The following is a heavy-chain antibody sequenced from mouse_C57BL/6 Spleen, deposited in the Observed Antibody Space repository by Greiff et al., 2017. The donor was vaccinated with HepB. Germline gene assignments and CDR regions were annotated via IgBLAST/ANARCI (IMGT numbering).Heavy chain of an antibody. V-gene: IGHV5-4*01. CDR3: ARDEGDYGSSYGFAY. CDR2: ISDGGSYT. J-gene: IGHJ3*01. Sequence: EVQLVESGGGLVKPGGSLKLSCAASGFTFSSYAMSWVRQTPEKRLEWVATISDGGSYTYYPDNVKGRFTISRDNAKNNVYLQMSHLKSEDTAMYYCARDEGDYGSSYGFAYWGQGTLVTVSA. D-gene: IGHD1-1*01. CDR1: GFTFSSYA.